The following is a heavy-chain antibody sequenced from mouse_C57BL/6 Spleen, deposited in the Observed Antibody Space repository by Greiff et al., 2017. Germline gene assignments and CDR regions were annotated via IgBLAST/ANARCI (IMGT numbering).Heavy chain of an antibody. V-gene: IGHV1-54*01. J-gene: IGHJ2*01. D-gene: IGHD2-2*01. CDR2: INPGSGGT. Sequence: VQLQQSGAELVRPGTSVKVSCKASGYAFTNYLIEWVKRRPGQGLEWIGVINPGSGGTNYNEKFKGKATLTADKSSSTAYMQLSSLTSEDSAVXFCARPYVYDVRYFDYWGQGTPLTVSS. CDR1: GYAFTNYL. CDR3: ARPYVYDVRYFDY.